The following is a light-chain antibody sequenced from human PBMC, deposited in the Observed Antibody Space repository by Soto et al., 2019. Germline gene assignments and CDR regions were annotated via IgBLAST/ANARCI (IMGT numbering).Light chain of an antibody. CDR2: GVS. J-gene: IGKJ1*01. Sequence: VLTQSSGTLSLSAGERATPSCTTSQSVSASQLAWYQQKPGQAPRLIIYGVSNRATSIPDRFSGSGSGTHCTLTIDRLEPEDVAVYFCQQYTQSLWTFGQGTKVDIK. V-gene: IGKV3-20*01. CDR1: QSVSASQ. CDR3: QQYTQSLWT.